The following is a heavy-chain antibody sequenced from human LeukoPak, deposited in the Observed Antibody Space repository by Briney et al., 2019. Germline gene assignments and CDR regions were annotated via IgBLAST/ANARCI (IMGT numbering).Heavy chain of an antibody. CDR1: GYTFTSYD. Sequence: ASVKVSCKASGYTFTSYDINWVRQATGQGLEWMGWMNPNSGNTGYAQKFQGRVTMTRNTSISTAYMELSSLRSEDTAVYYCARVPRITIFGVVIDYYYYYMDVWGKGTTVTLSS. D-gene: IGHD3-3*01. CDR3: ARVPRITIFGVVIDYYYYYMDV. J-gene: IGHJ6*03. CDR2: MNPNSGNT. V-gene: IGHV1-8*01.